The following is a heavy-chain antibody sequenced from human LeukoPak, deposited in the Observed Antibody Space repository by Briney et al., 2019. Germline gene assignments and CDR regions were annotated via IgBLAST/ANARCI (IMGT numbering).Heavy chain of an antibody. CDR2: ISSSGSYI. CDR1: GFTFSSYS. Sequence: PGGSLRLSCAASGFTFSSYSMNWVRQAPGKGLEWVSSISSSGSYIYYADSVKGRFTISRDNSKNTLYLQMSSLRAEDTAVYYCVKERLIAAAGMGSYWGQGTLVTVSS. V-gene: IGHV3-21*01. J-gene: IGHJ4*02. CDR3: VKERLIAAAGMGSY. D-gene: IGHD6-13*01.